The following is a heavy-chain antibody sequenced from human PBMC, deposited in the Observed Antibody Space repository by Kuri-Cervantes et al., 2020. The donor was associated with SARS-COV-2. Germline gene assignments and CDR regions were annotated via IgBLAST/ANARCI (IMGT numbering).Heavy chain of an antibody. J-gene: IGHJ4*02. CDR1: GYALTGYY. Sequence: ASVKVSCKASGYALTGYYIHWVRQAPGQGLEWMGWLNPNTGGTNYAQKFQGWVTMTRDTSLTTAYMELTRLTSDDSAVYFCARGEAARGLMVVFKWRGAGPLHFWGQGTLVTVSS. CDR2: LNPNTGGT. V-gene: IGHV1-2*04. D-gene: IGHD3-10*01. CDR3: ARGEAARGLMVVFKWRGAGPLHF.